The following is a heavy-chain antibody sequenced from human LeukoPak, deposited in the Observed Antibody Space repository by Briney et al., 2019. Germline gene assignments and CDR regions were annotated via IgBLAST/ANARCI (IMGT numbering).Heavy chain of an antibody. Sequence: VASVKVSCKASGGTFSSYAISWVRQAPGQGLEWMGGIIPIFGTANYAQKFQGRVMITADESTSTAYMELSSLRSEDTAVYYCARDTRLYSPYYYGMDVWGQGTTVTVSS. J-gene: IGHJ6*02. D-gene: IGHD2-15*01. CDR2: IIPIFGTA. CDR1: GGTFSSYA. V-gene: IGHV1-69*13. CDR3: ARDTRLYSPYYYGMDV.